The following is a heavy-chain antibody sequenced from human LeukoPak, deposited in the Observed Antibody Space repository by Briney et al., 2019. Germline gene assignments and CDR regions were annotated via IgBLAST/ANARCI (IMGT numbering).Heavy chain of an antibody. Sequence: ASVKVSCKASGGTFSSYAISWVRQAPGQGLEWMGRIIPILGIANYAQKFQGRVTITADKSTSTAYMELSSLRSEDTAVYYCARDSPPHNWGGGRYFDYWGQGTLVTVSS. V-gene: IGHV1-69*04. CDR2: IIPILGIA. CDR3: ARDSPPHNWGGGRYFDY. D-gene: IGHD7-27*01. J-gene: IGHJ4*02. CDR1: GGTFSSYA.